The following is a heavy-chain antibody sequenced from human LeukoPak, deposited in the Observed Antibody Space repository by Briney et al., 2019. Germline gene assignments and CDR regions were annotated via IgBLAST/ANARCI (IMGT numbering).Heavy chain of an antibody. CDR2: ISGSGGST. J-gene: IGHJ4*02. CDR3: AKDQGGSYYYFDY. CDR1: GFTFSSYA. V-gene: IGHV3-23*01. D-gene: IGHD1-26*01. Sequence: GGSLRLSCAASGFTFSSYALSWVRQAPGKGLEWVSAISGSGGSTYYADSVKGRFTISRDNSKNTLYLQMNSLRAEDTTVYYCAKDQGGSYYYFDYWGQGTLVTVSS.